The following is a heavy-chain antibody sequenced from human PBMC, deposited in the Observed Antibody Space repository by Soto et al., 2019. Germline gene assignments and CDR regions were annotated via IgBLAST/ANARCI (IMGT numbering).Heavy chain of an antibody. CDR2: INPSGGST. CDR3: ARVGYSSSSYGAFDI. D-gene: IGHD6-6*01. Sequence: ASVKFSCKASVYTFTSYYMHWVRQAPGQGLEWMGIINPSGGSTSYAQKFQGRVTMTRDTSTSTVYMELSSLRSEDTAVYYCARVGYSSSSYGAFDIWGQGTMVTVSS. CDR1: VYTFTSYY. V-gene: IGHV1-46*01. J-gene: IGHJ3*02.